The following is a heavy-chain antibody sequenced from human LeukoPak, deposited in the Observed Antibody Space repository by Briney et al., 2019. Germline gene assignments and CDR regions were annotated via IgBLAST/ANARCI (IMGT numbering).Heavy chain of an antibody. J-gene: IGHJ4*02. CDR2: IYYSGST. V-gene: IGHV4-39*01. D-gene: IGHD2-21*01. CDR1: GGSISSSSYY. CDR3: ARGRTVEVVVPTDY. Sequence: SETLSLTCTVSGGSISSSSYYWGWIRQPPGKGLEWIGSIYYSGSTYYNPSLKSRVTISVDTSKNQFSLKLSSVTAADTAVYFCARGRTVEVVVPTDYWGQGTLVTVSS.